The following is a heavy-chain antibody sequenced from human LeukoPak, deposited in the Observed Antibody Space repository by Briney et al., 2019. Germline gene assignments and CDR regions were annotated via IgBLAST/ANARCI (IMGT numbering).Heavy chain of an antibody. V-gene: IGHV4-59*02. D-gene: IGHD3-16*01. J-gene: IGHJ4*02. CDR3: ARGGAGPLRD. CDR1: SASVSSYY. Sequence: PSGTLSLTCTVSSASVSSYYRSWVRQPPGGGLEWIGYISNSGSPSYNPSFKSRVTFSADTSKNHLSLKLNSVTPADTAVYFCARGGAGPLRDWGQGTLVTVSS. CDR2: ISNSGSP.